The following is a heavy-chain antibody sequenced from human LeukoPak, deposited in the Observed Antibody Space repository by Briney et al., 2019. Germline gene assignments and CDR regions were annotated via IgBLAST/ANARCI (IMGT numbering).Heavy chain of an antibody. CDR1: GYTFTGYY. CDR3: AREGASYYDILTGLFTREPFDY. V-gene: IGHV1-2*02. D-gene: IGHD3-9*01. Sequence: GASVKVSCKASGYTFTGYYMHWVRQAPGQGLEWMGWINPNSGGTNYAQKFQGRVTMTRDTSISTAYMELSRLRSDDTAVYYCAREGASYYDILTGLFTREPFDYWGQGTLVTVSS. CDR2: INPNSGGT. J-gene: IGHJ4*02.